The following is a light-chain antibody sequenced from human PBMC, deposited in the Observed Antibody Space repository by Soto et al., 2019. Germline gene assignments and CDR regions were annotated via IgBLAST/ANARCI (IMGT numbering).Light chain of an antibody. CDR2: DTS. CDR3: RQRSDWPFP. CDR1: QSVYTY. V-gene: IGKV3-11*01. J-gene: IGKJ3*01. Sequence: EIVLTQSPAILSLSPGERATLSCRASQSVYTYLAWYQQKPGQAPRLLIYDTSNRASGVPARFSGSGSGTDFTLTISSLEPEDFAVYFCRQRSDWPFPFGPGAKVDIK.